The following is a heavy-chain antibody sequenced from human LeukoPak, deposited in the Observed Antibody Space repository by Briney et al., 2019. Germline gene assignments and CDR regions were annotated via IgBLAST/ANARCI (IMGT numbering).Heavy chain of an antibody. Sequence: GGSLRLSCVASGFSFSDYYMSWIRQAPGKGLERVSYISSSGSHTNYADSVTGRFTISRNNAKKSLHLQMNSLRAEDTAVYYCARHPDGSLSLDYWGQGTLVTVSS. CDR1: GFSFSDYY. V-gene: IGHV3-11*03. J-gene: IGHJ4*02. CDR2: ISSSGSHT. D-gene: IGHD1-26*01. CDR3: ARHPDGSLSLDY.